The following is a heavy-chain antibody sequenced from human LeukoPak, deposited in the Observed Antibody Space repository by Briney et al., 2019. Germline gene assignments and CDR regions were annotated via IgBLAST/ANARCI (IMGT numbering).Heavy chain of an antibody. J-gene: IGHJ6*02. D-gene: IGHD2-2*01. CDR1: GYTFVRHD. CDR3: ARALKDIVVVPAAMVGMDV. V-gene: IGHV1-18*01. Sequence: GASVKVSCTASGYTFVRHDITWVRQAPGQGLEWMGWISGYNGNTNYAQNLQGRVTMTTDTSTSTAYMELRSLRSDDTAVYYCARALKDIVVVPAAMVGMDVWGQGTTVTVSS. CDR2: ISGYNGNT.